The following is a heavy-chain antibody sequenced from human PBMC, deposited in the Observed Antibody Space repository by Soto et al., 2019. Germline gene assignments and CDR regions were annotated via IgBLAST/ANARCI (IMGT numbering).Heavy chain of an antibody. V-gene: IGHV4-30-2*01. CDR2: INHLETT. CDR1: GASITYGAYS. Sequence: QLQLHMSGSGLVKPSQTLSLTCTVSGASITYGAYSWSWIRQTPGKGLEWIGYINHLETTFYNPSFESRLTLSIDRTKNQFSLNLKSMSAADRAVYFCARGGRFDSFDYWGQGILVTVSS. CDR3: ARGGRFDSFDY. D-gene: IGHD3-10*01. J-gene: IGHJ4*02.